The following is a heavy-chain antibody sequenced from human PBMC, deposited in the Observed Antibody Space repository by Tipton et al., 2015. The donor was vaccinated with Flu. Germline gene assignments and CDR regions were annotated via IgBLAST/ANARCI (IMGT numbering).Heavy chain of an antibody. Sequence: SLRLSCEASGFTFSSYDMHWVRQATGEGLQWVSGIDSAGDTYYLDSVKGRCTISRDNAKNSLYLQRNSLRAGDTAVYFCARGPLPDSNWYNGMDVWGQGTTVTVSS. D-gene: IGHD6-13*01. CDR1: GFTFSSYD. CDR2: IDSAGDT. J-gene: IGHJ6*02. CDR3: ARGPLPDSNWYNGMDV. V-gene: IGHV3-13*01.